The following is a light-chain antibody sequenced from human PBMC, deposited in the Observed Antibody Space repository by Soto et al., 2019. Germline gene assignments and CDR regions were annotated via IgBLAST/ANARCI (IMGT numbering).Light chain of an antibody. Sequence: EIVLTQSPGTLSLSPGERATLSCRASQSVSSAYLAWYQHKPGQPPTLLIYAASSRVTGIPDRFSGSGSGTDFTLTISRLGPEDFAVYYCQQYGSSSTGTFGQGTKVEIK. J-gene: IGKJ1*01. CDR1: QSVSSAY. CDR3: QQYGSSSTGT. CDR2: AAS. V-gene: IGKV3-20*01.